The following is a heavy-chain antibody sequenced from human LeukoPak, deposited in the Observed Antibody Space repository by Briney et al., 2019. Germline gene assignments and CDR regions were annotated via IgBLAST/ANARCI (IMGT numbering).Heavy chain of an antibody. CDR1: GFIFNSYG. D-gene: IGHD1-1*01. CDR2: IWYDGSNK. J-gene: IGHJ4*02. Sequence: PGKSLRLSCAASGFIFNSYGMHWVRQAPGKGLEWVALIWYDGSNKYYTDSVKGRFTISRDNSKNTLYLEMNSLRAEDTAIYYCAREGPRGNSQLDYWGQGTLVTVSS. CDR3: AREGPRGNSQLDY. V-gene: IGHV3-33*01.